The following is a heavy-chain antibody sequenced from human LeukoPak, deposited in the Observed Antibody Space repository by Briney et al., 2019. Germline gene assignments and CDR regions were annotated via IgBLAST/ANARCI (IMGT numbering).Heavy chain of an antibody. V-gene: IGHV3-21*01. Sequence: GGSLRLSCAASGFTFSSYSMNWARQAPGKGLEWVSSISSSSSYIYYADSVKGRFTISRDNAKNSLYLQMNSLRAEDTAVYYCARDVGWEPRDDYYMDVWGKGTTVTVSS. CDR1: GFTFSSYS. J-gene: IGHJ6*03. D-gene: IGHD1-26*01. CDR3: ARDVGWEPRDDYYMDV. CDR2: ISSSSSYI.